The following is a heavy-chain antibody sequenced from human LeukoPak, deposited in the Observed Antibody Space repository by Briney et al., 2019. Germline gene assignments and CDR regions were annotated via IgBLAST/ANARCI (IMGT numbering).Heavy chain of an antibody. CDR1: GYSISSGYY. V-gene: IGHV4-38-2*01. Sequence: SETLSLTCAVSGYSISSGYYWGWIWQPPGKGLEWIGSIYHSGSTYYNPSLKSRVTISVDTSKNQFSLKLSSVTAADTAVYYCARGRYCSSTSCPYYFDYWGQGTLVTVSS. D-gene: IGHD2-2*01. CDR2: IYHSGST. J-gene: IGHJ4*02. CDR3: ARGRYCSSTSCPYYFDY.